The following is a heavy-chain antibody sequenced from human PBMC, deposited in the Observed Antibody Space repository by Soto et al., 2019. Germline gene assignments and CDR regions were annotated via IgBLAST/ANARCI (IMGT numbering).Heavy chain of an antibody. Sequence: GASVKVSCKASGYTFTSYARNWVRQAPGQRLEWMGWINAGNGNTKYSQKVQGRLTLTTDTSTSTAFMDLGSLTSADTAVYYCAMVDLYVTPTPQDVWGQGTTVTVSS. J-gene: IGHJ6*02. V-gene: IGHV1-3*01. CDR1: GYTFTSYA. CDR3: AMVDLYVTPTPQDV. D-gene: IGHD3-16*01. CDR2: INAGNGNT.